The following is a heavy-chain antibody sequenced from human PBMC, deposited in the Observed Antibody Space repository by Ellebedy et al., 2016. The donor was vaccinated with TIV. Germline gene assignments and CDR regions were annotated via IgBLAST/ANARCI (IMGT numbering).Heavy chain of an antibody. D-gene: IGHD1-1*01. CDR3: ARRTGTRFVP. CDR2: IYYSGST. CDR1: GGSISSYY. Sequence: SETLSLTXTVSGGSISSYYWSWIRQPPGKGLEWIGYIYYSGSTNYNPSLKSRVTISVDTSKNQFSLKLSSVTAADTAVYYCARRTGTRFVPWGQGTLVTVSS. J-gene: IGHJ5*02. V-gene: IGHV4-59*08.